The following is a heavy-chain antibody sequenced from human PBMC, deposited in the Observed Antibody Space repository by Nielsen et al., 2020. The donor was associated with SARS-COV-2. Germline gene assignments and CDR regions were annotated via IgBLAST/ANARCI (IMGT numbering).Heavy chain of an antibody. J-gene: IGHJ4*02. CDR1: GFTFDDYA. Sequence: SLRLSCAASGFTFDDYAMHWVRQAPGKGLEWVSGISWNSGSIGYADSVKGRFTISRDNAKNSLYLQMNSLRAEDTALYYCAKLAWGYDYGTHSDYWGQGTLVTVSS. CDR3: AKLAWGYDYGTHSDY. D-gene: IGHD5-12*01. CDR2: ISWNSGSI. V-gene: IGHV3-9*01.